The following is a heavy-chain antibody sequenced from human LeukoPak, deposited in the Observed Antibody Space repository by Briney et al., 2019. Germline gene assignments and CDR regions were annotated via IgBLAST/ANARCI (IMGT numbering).Heavy chain of an antibody. V-gene: IGHV3-23*01. CDR3: AKIYRSITMIVVIDAFDI. CDR1: GFTFSSYG. J-gene: IGHJ3*02. D-gene: IGHD3-22*01. Sequence: GGSLRLSCAASGFTFSSYGMSWVRQAPGKGLEWVSAISGSGGSTYYADSVKGRFTISRDNSKNTLYLQMNSLRAEDTAVYYCAKIYRSITMIVVIDAFDIWGQGTMVTVSS. CDR2: ISGSGGST.